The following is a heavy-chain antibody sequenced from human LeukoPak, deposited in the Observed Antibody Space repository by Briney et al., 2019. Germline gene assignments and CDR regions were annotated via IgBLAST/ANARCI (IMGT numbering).Heavy chain of an antibody. CDR2: ISGSGGST. V-gene: IGHV3-23*01. D-gene: IGHD2-8*01. J-gene: IGHJ4*02. CDR3: AKDRPCINDVCHGDFDY. CDR1: GFIFSSCA. Sequence: GGSLRLSCAASGFIFSSCAMSWVRQAPGKGLEWVSTISGSGGSTYYADSVKGRFTISRDDSKNTVYLQMNSLRAEDTAVYYCAKDRPCINDVCHGDFDYWGQGTLVTVSS.